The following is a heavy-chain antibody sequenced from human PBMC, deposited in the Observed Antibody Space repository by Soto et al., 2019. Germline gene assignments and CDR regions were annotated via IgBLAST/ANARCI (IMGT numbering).Heavy chain of an antibody. CDR3: TNVFFCGGIVAHLFYS. Sequence: GGSLRLSCAASGFTSNNYAMSWVRQAPGKGLEWVSAISGSGDSTYYADSVKGRFTISRDNSKNTLYLQMSSLRAEDTAVYYCTNVFFCGGIVAHLFYSCGQGTLVTVSS. J-gene: IGHJ5*01. CDR2: ISGSGDST. D-gene: IGHD2-15*01. V-gene: IGHV3-23*01. CDR1: GFTSNNYA.